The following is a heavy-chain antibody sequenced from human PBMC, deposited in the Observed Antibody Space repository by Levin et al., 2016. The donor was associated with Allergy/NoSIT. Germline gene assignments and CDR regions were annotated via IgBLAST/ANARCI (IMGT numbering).Heavy chain of an antibody. CDR1: GGSISSSY. CDR2: IYYGGNT. CDR3: ARGPYSSSSFDY. D-gene: IGHD6-6*01. V-gene: IGHV4-59*01. Sequence: SETLSLTCTVSGGSISSSYWSWIRQPPGEGLEWIGYIYYGGNTNYNPALKSRVTMPVDSSKNQFSLKVRSVTAADTAVYYCARGPYSSSSFDYWGQGSLVTVSS. J-gene: IGHJ4*02.